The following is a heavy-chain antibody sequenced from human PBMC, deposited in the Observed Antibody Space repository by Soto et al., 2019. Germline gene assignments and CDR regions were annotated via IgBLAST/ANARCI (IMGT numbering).Heavy chain of an antibody. D-gene: IGHD3-3*02. Sequence: SETLSLTCSLSGNSIRNLYWSWIRQPLGKARECIGYIYRGGSAKYSPSLKSRLTMSADTSMNESSLKLTSVTAPDMPGDFCARRLALGYIGAWSKGTAVTV. CDR1: GNSIRNLY. J-gene: IGHJ6*03. CDR2: IYRGGSA. V-gene: IGHV4-59*11. CDR3: ARRLALGYIGA.